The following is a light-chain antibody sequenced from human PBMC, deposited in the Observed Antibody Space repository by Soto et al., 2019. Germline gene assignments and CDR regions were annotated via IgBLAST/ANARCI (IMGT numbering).Light chain of an antibody. CDR3: QQYYSYLT. Sequence: AIRMTQSPSSFSASTGDRVTITCRASQGISSYLAWYQQKPGKAPKLLIYAASTLQSGVPSRFSGSGSGTDFPLTISCLQSEDFANYYCQQYYSYLTFGQGTRLESK. V-gene: IGKV1-8*01. CDR2: AAS. J-gene: IGKJ5*01. CDR1: QGISSY.